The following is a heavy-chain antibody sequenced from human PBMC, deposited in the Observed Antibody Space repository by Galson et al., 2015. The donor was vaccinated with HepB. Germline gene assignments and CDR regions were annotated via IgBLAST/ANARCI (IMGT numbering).Heavy chain of an antibody. CDR2: ISGSGGST. CDR3: AKARIFYGDLGGLDY. CDR1: GFTFSSYA. D-gene: IGHD4-17*01. J-gene: IGHJ4*02. V-gene: IGHV3-23*01. Sequence: SLRLSCAASGFTFSSYAMSWVRQAPGKGLEWVSAISGSGGSTYYADSVKGRFTISRDNTKNTLYLQMDSLRAEDTAVYYCAKARIFYGDLGGLDYWGQGTLVTVSS.